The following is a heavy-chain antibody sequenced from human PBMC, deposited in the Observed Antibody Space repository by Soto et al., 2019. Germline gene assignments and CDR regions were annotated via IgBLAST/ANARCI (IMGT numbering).Heavy chain of an antibody. CDR3: EKEYYDFWGGYLSPPPKEF. CDR2: ISYDGSNK. Sequence: GGSLRLSCAASGFTFSSYGMHWVRQAPGKGLEWVAVISYDGSNKYYADSVKGRFTISRNNSKNTLYLQMNSLRAEDTAVYYCEKEYYDFWGGYLSPPPKEFGGQGTLVTVSS. V-gene: IGHV3-30*18. CDR1: GFTFSSYG. D-gene: IGHD3-3*01. J-gene: IGHJ4*02.